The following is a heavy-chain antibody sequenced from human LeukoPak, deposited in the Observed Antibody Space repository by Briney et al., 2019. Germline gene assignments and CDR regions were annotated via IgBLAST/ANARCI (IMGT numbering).Heavy chain of an antibody. J-gene: IGHJ3*02. CDR2: ISYSGST. CDR1: GGSISGYY. V-gene: IGHV4-59*01. CDR3: ASQGGSSAYVFDI. D-gene: IGHD1-26*01. Sequence: SETLSLTCTVSGGSISGYYASWIRQPPGKGLEWIGYISYSGSTNYNPSLKSRVTISVDTSNNQFSLKLTSVTAADTAVYYCASQGGSSAYVFDIWSQGTMVTVSS.